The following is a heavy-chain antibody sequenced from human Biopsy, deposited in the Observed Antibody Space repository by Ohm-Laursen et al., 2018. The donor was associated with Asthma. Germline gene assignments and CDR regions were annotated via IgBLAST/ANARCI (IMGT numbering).Heavy chain of an antibody. CDR2: IWYDGGNK. CDR3: ARDIVATMIGYYYYGMDV. V-gene: IGHV3-33*01. D-gene: IGHD5-12*01. CDR1: GFTFSSYG. Sequence: SLRPSCAAPGFTFSSYGMHWVRQAPGKGLEWVAVIWYDGGNKYYADSVKGRFIISRDNSKNTLYLQMNSLRAEDTAVYYCARDIVATMIGYYYYGMDVWGQGTTVTVSS. J-gene: IGHJ6*02.